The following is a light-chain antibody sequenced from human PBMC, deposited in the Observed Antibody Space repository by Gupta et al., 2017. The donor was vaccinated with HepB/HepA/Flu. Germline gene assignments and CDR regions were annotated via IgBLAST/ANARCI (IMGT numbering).Light chain of an antibody. CDR2: GAS. CDR3: QQTHIFPWT. V-gene: IGKV1D-12*01. CDR1: QDISNW. Sequence: DIQMTQSPSSVSASLGDTVTITCRARQDISNWLAWYQQKPETAPNVLIYGASTLQNGVPSRFTGSGSGTEFTLTITALQPEDFATYFCQQTHIFPWTFGQGTRVEVQ. J-gene: IGKJ1*01.